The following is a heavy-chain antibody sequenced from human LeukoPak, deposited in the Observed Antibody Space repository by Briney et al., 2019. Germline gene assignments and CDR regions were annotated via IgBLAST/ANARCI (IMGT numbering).Heavy chain of an antibody. CDR1: GYTFTSYG. CDR2: INAYNVNT. CDR3: ARDPGRSGYRSGWSPYYYYGMDV. V-gene: IGHV1-18*01. J-gene: IGHJ6*01. D-gene: IGHD6-19*01. Sequence: GASVKVSCKASGYTFTSYGISWGRQAPGQGLEWMGWINAYNVNTNYAQKLQGRVTMTTDTSTSTAYMELRSLRSDDTAVYYCARDPGRSGYRSGWSPYYYYGMDVWGQGTTVTVSS.